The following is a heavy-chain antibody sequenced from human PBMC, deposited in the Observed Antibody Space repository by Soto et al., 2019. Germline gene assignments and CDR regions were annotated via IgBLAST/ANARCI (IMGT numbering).Heavy chain of an antibody. J-gene: IGHJ5*02. D-gene: IGHD1-7*01. CDR3: AHMIGAITGTNPKWFDP. Sequence: SGPTLVNPTQTLTLTCTFSGFSLSTSGVGVGWIRQPPGKALEWLALIYWNDDKRYSPSLKSRLTITKDTSKNQVVLTMTNMDPVDTATYYCAHMIGAITGTNPKWFDPWGQVTLFTVSS. CDR2: IYWNDDK. V-gene: IGHV2-5*01. CDR1: GFSLSTSGVG.